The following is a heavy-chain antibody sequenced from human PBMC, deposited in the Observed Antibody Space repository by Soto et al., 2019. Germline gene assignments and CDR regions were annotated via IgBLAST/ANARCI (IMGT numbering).Heavy chain of an antibody. CDR1: VFTFINAW. Sequence: GGSLRLSCASSVFTFINAWMSWVRQAPGKGLEWVGRIKSKTDGGTTDYAAPVKGRFTISRDDSKNTLYLQMNSLKTEDTAVYYCTTVSVVVAATSFDYWGQGTLVTVSS. CDR2: IKSKTDGGTT. J-gene: IGHJ4*02. V-gene: IGHV3-15*01. D-gene: IGHD2-15*01. CDR3: TTVSVVVAATSFDY.